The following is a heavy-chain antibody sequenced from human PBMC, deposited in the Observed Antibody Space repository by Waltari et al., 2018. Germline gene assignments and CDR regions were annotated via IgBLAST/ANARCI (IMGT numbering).Heavy chain of an antibody. CDR3: TRADGMTDLDY. CDR2: SRSKTYGGAP. Sequence: EVQLAESGGGLVQPGRSLRLSCTASGFNFGDYAMTWVRQVPGKGLEWVGFSRSKTYGGAPEYAASVKGRFTISRDDSKSVAYLQMNSLRTEDTALYYCTRADGMTDLDYWGQGVLVTVSS. J-gene: IGHJ4*02. CDR1: GFNFGDYA. V-gene: IGHV3-49*04.